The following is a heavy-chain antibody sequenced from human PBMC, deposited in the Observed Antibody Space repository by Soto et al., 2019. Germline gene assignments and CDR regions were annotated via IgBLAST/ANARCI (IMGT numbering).Heavy chain of an antibody. Sequence: EVQLLESGGGLVQPGGSLRLSCAASGFTFSTYDMSWVRQAPGKGLEWVSAFSGSGDTYYADSVKGRFTISRDSSKNTLYLQMNSLRAEDTALYYCAKRSKAGRGHDFWSGLDYWGQGALVTVSS. CDR2: FSGSGDT. D-gene: IGHD3-3*01. V-gene: IGHV3-23*01. CDR3: AKRSKAGRGHDFWSGLDY. J-gene: IGHJ4*02. CDR1: GFTFSTYD.